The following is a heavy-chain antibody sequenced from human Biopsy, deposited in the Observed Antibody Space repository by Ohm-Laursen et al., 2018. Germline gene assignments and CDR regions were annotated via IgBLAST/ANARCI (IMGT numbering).Heavy chain of an antibody. V-gene: IGHV4-4*07. CDR3: ARVDRYNFDHYIMDA. D-gene: IGHD1-20*01. J-gene: IGHJ6*02. CDR1: GGSISNYY. Sequence: SDTLSLTCTASGGSISNYYWSWIRQPAGKGLEWIGRIYSSGSTNYNPSLKSRVTMSVDTSKNQFSLILSSMTAADTAIYYCARVDRYNFDHYIMDAWGRGTTVTVSS. CDR2: IYSSGST.